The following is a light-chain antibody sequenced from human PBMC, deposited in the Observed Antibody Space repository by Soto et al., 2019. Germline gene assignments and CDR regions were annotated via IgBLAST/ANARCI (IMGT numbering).Light chain of an antibody. V-gene: IGLV2-14*01. Sequence: SVLTQPASVSGSTGQSIAISCFGTSSDTDSYKYISWYQQHPGKAPKLIIYEVRLRPSGVSSRFSGSKSGNTASLTISELQAEDEANYYCSSYASTTSQVLFGGGTKVTVL. CDR1: SSDTDSYKY. CDR2: EVR. CDR3: SSYASTTSQVL. J-gene: IGLJ2*01.